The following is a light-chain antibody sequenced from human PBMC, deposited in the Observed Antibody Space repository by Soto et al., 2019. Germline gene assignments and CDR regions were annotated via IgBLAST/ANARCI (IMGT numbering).Light chain of an antibody. CDR2: AAS. Sequence: DIQMTQSPSSLSASVGDRVTITCRASQSISSYLNWYQQKPGKAPKLLIYAASSLQSGVPSRFSGSGSGTDFTLTISSLRPEDFATYYCQQSYSTTFGGGTKVEIK. V-gene: IGKV1-39*01. CDR1: QSISSY. J-gene: IGKJ4*01. CDR3: QQSYSTT.